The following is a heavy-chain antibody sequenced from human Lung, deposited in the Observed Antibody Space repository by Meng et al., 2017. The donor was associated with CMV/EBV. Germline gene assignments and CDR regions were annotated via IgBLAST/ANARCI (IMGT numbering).Heavy chain of an antibody. V-gene: IGHV2-26*01. J-gene: IGHJ6*02. D-gene: IGHD3-3*01. CDR2: IYSNDEK. CDR3: ARILALRFLKWLWMRAYYYIDV. CDR1: GLSLSHARMG. Sequence: SGPTLVQLSETLLLTCTVSGLSLSHARMGVSWIRQPPWKALEWLAHIYSNDEKSYSTSLKSRLTISKDTSKSQVVLTMTNTHPVDTATYYSARILALRFLKWLWMRAYYYIDVWGRGATVTFSS.